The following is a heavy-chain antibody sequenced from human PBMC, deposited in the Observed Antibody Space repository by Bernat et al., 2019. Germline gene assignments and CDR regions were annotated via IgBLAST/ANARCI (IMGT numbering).Heavy chain of an antibody. CDR2: FYYSGST. J-gene: IGHJ4*02. CDR1: GGSISSSSYY. V-gene: IGHV4-39*01. Sequence: QLQLQESGPGLVKPSETLSLTCTVSGGSISSSSYYWGWIRQPPGKGLEWIGSFYYSGSTYYNPSLKSRVTISVDTSKNQFSLKLSSVTAADTAVYYCARLVGVTADYWGQGTLVTVSS. D-gene: IGHD2-21*02. CDR3: ARLVGVTADY.